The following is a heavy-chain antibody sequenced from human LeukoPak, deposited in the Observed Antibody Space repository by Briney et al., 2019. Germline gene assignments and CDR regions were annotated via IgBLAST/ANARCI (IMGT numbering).Heavy chain of an antibody. J-gene: IGHJ5*02. V-gene: IGHV4-31*03. CDR2: IYYSGST. Sequence: SQTLSLTRTVSGGSISSGGYYWSWLRQHPGKGLEWIVYIYYSGSTYYNPSLKSRVTISVDTSKNPFSLKLSSVTAAATAVYXXXXXXXXXMPGDNWFDPWGQGTLVTVSS. D-gene: IGHD2-2*01. CDR3: XXXXXXXMPGDNWFDP. CDR1: GGSISSGGYY.